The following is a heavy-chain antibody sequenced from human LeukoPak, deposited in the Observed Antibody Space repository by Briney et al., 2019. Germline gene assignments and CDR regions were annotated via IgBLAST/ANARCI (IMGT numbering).Heavy chain of an antibody. J-gene: IGHJ4*02. CDR2: INHSGST. D-gene: IGHD3-22*01. V-gene: IGHV4-34*01. CDR1: GGSFSGYY. CDR3: ARVGSSGYYDGDFDY. Sequence: SETLSLTCAVYGGSFSGYYWSGIRQPPGKGLEWIGEINHSGSTNYNPSLKSRVTISVDTSKNQFSLKLSSVTAADTAVYYCARVGSSGYYDGDFDYWGQGTLVTVSS.